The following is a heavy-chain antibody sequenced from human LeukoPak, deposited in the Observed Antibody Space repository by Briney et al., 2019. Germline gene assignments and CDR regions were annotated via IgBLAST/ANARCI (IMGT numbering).Heavy chain of an antibody. CDR2: ISSSSSYI. CDR1: GFTFSSYS. D-gene: IGHD6-6*01. Sequence: GGSLRLSCAASGFTFSSYSMNWVRRAPGKGLEWVSSISSSSSYIYYADSVKGRFTISRDNAKNSLYLQMNSLRAEDTAVYYCARDEYSSSFNWFDPWGQGTLVTVSS. CDR3: ARDEYSSSFNWFDP. V-gene: IGHV3-21*01. J-gene: IGHJ5*02.